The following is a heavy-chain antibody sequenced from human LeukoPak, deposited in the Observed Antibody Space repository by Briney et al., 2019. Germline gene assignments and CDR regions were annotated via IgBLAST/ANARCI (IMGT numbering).Heavy chain of an antibody. Sequence: GRSLRLTCAASGFTFSSYGMHWVRQAPGKGLEWVAVIWYDGSNKYYADSVKGRFTISRDNSKNTLYLQMNSPRAEDTAVYYCARDWKQLVPVDAFDIWGQGTMVTVSS. V-gene: IGHV3-33*01. D-gene: IGHD6-13*01. CDR2: IWYDGSNK. CDR1: GFTFSSYG. J-gene: IGHJ3*02. CDR3: ARDWKQLVPVDAFDI.